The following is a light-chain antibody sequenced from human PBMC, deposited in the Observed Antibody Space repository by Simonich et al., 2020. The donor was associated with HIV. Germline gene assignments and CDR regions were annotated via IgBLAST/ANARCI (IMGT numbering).Light chain of an antibody. CDR1: QSLLHSDGRTY. V-gene: IGKV2D-29*02. CDR2: EVS. Sequence: DIVMPQTPLFLSVTPGPTASISCKSSQSLLHSDGRTYLYWYLQKSGQYPQLLIDEVSNRFSGVPDRFSGSGSGTDFTLRISRVEAEDVGVYYCMQSIQLLYTFGQGTKLEIK. J-gene: IGKJ2*01. CDR3: MQSIQLLYT.